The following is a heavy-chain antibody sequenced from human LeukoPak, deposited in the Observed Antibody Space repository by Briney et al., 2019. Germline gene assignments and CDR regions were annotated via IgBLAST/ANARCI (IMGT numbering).Heavy chain of an antibody. CDR1: GYTFTNYY. CDR2: INPSGGST. D-gene: IGHD5-12*01. Sequence: ASVKISCKASGYTFTNYYIHWVRQAPGQGLEWMGMINPSGGSTTFAPKFQGRVTLTSDTPTSTVYMGLNGLTSEDMAVYYCARVGYSAYDYTFWGQGTLVTVS. J-gene: IGHJ4*02. CDR3: ARVGYSAYDYTF. V-gene: IGHV1-46*01.